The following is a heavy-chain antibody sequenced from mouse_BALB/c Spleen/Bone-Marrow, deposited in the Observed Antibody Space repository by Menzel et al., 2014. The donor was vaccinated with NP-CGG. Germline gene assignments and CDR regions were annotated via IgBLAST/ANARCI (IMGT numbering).Heavy chain of an antibody. Sequence: VQLQQSGPELVHPGASVKIYCKASGNAFSSSWMNWVKQRPGQGLRWIGRIYPGDGDTNYNGKFKGKATMTADKSSSTAYMQLRSLTSVDSAVYFCASGSSSFAYWGQGTLVTVSA. CDR2: IYPGDGDT. CDR3: ASGSSSFAY. CDR1: GNAFSSSW. V-gene: IGHV1-82*01. D-gene: IGHD1-1*01. J-gene: IGHJ3*01.